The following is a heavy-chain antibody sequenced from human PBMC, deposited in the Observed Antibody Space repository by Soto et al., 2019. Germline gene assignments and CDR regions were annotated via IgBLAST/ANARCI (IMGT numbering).Heavy chain of an antibody. J-gene: IGHJ6*02. CDR3: ARQRPAARDYYYGMDV. D-gene: IGHD2-2*01. CDR1: GYTFTSYG. CDR2: ISAYNGNT. V-gene: IGHV1-18*01. Sequence: QVQLVQSGAEVKKPGASVKVSCKASGYTFTSYGISWVRQAPGQGLEWMGWISAYNGNTNYAQKLQGRVTMTTDTSTSTAYMELMSLRTDDTAVYYCARQRPAARDYYYGMDVWGQGTTVTVSS.